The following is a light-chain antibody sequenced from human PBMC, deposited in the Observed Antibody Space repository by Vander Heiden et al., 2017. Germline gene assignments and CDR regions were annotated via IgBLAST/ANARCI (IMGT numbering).Light chain of an antibody. CDR1: ENVSRW. CDR3: QQYNSYWWT. J-gene: IGKJ1*01. V-gene: IGKV1-5*01. CDR2: DAS. Sequence: DIQMTQSPSTLSASVGDGVTITCRASENVSRWMAWYQQKPGKAPKLLVYDASSLQSGVPSRFRGSGSGTEFTLTISSLKPDDFATYYCQQYNSYWWTFGQGAQVEI.